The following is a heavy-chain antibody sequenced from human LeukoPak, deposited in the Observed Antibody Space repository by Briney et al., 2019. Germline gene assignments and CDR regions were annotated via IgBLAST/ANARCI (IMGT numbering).Heavy chain of an antibody. D-gene: IGHD2-8*02. CDR3: ARDSTGWQANAYDV. CDR2: IHQDGVDK. Sequence: GGSLRLSCAASEFRFGSYAMSWVRQASRKGPEWVANIHQDGVDKDYVDSVAGRFTISRDNAKNSVYLEMNNLRVEDTAVYYCARDSTGWQANAYDVWGQGTMVTVSS. J-gene: IGHJ3*01. CDR1: EFRFGSYA. V-gene: IGHV3-7*01.